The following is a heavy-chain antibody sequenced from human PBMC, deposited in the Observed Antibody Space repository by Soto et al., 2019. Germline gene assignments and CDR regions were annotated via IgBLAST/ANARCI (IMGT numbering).Heavy chain of an antibody. D-gene: IGHD1-26*01. J-gene: IGHJ4*02. CDR1: GFSFGTYA. CDR2: ISGGIGST. Sequence: EVQLLESGGGLVQPGGSLRLSCVASGFSFGTYAMTWVRQVPGKGLEWVSTISGGIGSTFYADSVKDRFTISRDISKKMLFLHMNGLRGEDTGTYYCAKGAARYFDYWGRGTLVTVSS. CDR3: AKGAARYFDY. V-gene: IGHV3-23*01.